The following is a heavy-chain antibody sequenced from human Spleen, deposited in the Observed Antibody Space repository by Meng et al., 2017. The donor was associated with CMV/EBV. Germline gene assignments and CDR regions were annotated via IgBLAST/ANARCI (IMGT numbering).Heavy chain of an antibody. D-gene: IGHD3-10*01. Sequence: SETLALTCAISGDSVSSNSATWNWIRQSPSRGLERLGRTYYQSKWYNYYAVSLKSRITINPETSRNQFSLKLNSATPVDTAVYYCTRDVVTLVRGVVLDYYGMYVWGQGTTVTVSS. V-gene: IGHV6-1*01. J-gene: IGHJ6*02. CDR2: TYYQSKWYN. CDR3: TRDVVTLVRGVVLDYYGMYV. CDR1: GDSVSSNSAT.